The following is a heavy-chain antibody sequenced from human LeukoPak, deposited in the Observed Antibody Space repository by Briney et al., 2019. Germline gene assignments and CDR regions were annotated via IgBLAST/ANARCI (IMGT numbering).Heavy chain of an antibody. CDR2: IYYSGST. D-gene: IGHD4-17*01. CDR1: GGSISSYY. J-gene: IGHJ3*02. V-gene: IGHV4-59*01. CDR3: ARMDYGDLDAFDI. Sequence: SETLPLTCTVSGGSISSYYWSWIRQPPGKGLEWIGYIYYSGSTNYNPSLKSRVTISVDTSKNQFSLKLSSVTAADTAVYYCARMDYGDLDAFDIWGQGTMVTVSS.